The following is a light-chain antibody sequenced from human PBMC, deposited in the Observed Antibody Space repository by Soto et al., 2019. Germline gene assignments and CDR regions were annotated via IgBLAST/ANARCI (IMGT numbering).Light chain of an antibody. CDR3: MQGLRPMYT. CDR1: QTLLHGNGYNY. V-gene: IGKV2-28*01. CDR2: LGS. J-gene: IGKJ2*01. Sequence: IALTQSPLSLPVTPGEPASISCRSSQTLLHGNGYNYLDWYLQKPGQSPQLLIYLGSNRASGVPDRFSGSGSGTDFTLKISRVEAEDVGIFYCMQGLRPMYTFGQGNKLEIK.